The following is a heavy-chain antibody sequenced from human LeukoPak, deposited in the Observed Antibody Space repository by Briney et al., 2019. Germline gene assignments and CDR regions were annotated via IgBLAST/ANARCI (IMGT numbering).Heavy chain of an antibody. Sequence: GASVKVSCKASGYTFTSYYMHWVRQAPGQGLEWMGLINPSDGSTSYAQKFQGRVTMTRDMSTSTVYMELSSLRSEDTAVYYCARGNYDFWSGYYYYYMDIWGKGTTVTVSS. D-gene: IGHD3-3*01. J-gene: IGHJ6*03. CDR3: ARGNYDFWSGYYYYYMDI. CDR1: GYTFTSYY. V-gene: IGHV1-46*01. CDR2: INPSDGST.